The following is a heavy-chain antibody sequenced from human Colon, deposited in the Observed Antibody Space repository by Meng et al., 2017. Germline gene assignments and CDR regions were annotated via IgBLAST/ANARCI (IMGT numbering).Heavy chain of an antibody. D-gene: IGHD3-10*02. CDR2: TYYRSKYYN. CDR1: GDSVSSNSAA. V-gene: IGHV6-1*01. Sequence: QVQLQQSSPGLVKPSQTPSLTCAISGDSVSSNSAAWNWIRQSPSRGLEWLGRTYYRSKYYNDYALSVKSRITINPDTSKNQFSLQLNSVTPEDTAIYYCARDWGDVRGGFDFWGQGTLVTVSS. CDR3: ARDWGDVRGGFDF. J-gene: IGHJ4*02.